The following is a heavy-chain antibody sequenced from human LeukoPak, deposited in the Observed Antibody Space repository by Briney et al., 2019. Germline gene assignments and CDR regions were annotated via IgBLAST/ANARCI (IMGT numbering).Heavy chain of an antibody. CDR2: IYYSGST. CDR3: AREGYSSGWYN. V-gene: IGHV4-59*01. D-gene: IGHD6-19*01. Sequence: PSETLSLTCTVSGGSISSYYWSWIRQPPGKGLEWIGYIYYSGSTNYNPSLKSRVTISVDTSKNQFSLKLSSVTAADTAVYYCAREGYSSGWYNWGQGTLVTVSS. CDR1: GGSISSYY. J-gene: IGHJ4*02.